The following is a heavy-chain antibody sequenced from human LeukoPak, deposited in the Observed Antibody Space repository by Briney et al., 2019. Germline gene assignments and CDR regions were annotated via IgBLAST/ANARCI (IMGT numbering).Heavy chain of an antibody. CDR1: GGSISSYY. CDR2: IYYSGST. V-gene: IGHV4-59*01. D-gene: IGHD3-10*01. J-gene: IGHJ4*02. Sequence: SETLSLTCTVSGGSISSYYWSWIRQPPGKGLEWIGYIYYSGSTNYNPPLKSRVTISVDTSKNQFSLKLSSVTAADTAEYYCAREPYGSGTFDYWGQGTLVTVSA. CDR3: AREPYGSGTFDY.